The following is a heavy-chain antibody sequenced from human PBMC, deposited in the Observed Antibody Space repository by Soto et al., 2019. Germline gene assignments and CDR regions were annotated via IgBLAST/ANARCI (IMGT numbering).Heavy chain of an antibody. Sequence: EVQLVESGGGLVKPGGSLRLSCAASGFTVSSHSMNWVRQAPGKGLEWVSSISSTSSFIYYTDSVKGRFTISRDDSKSIAYLQMNSLKTEDTALYYCTRGWIFGPLINWFDPWGQGTLVTVSS. V-gene: IGHV3-21*02. CDR3: TRGWIFGPLINWFDP. CDR2: ISSTSSFI. J-gene: IGHJ5*02. D-gene: IGHD3-3*01. CDR1: GFTVSSHS.